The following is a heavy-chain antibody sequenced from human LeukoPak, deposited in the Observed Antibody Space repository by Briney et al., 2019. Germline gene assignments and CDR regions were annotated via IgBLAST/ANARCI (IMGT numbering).Heavy chain of an antibody. CDR3: AREIGTATPIVVVPAANHHWFDP. CDR1: GGSFSGYY. V-gene: IGHV4-34*01. CDR2: INHSGST. J-gene: IGHJ5*02. D-gene: IGHD2-2*01. Sequence: PSETLSLTCAVYGGSFSGYYWSWIRQPPGKGLEWIGEINHSGSTNYNPSLKSRVTISVDTSKNQFALKLSSVTAADTAVYHCAREIGTATPIVVVPAANHHWFDPWGQGTLVTVSS.